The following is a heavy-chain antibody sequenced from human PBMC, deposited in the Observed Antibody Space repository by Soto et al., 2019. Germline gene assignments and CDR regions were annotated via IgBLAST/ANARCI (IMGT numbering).Heavy chain of an antibody. CDR1: GGTFSSYA. CDR3: ARDSGSYPRYYFDY. J-gene: IGHJ4*02. D-gene: IGHD1-26*01. Sequence: QVQLVQSGAEVKKPGSSVKVSCKASGGTFSSYAISWVRQAPGQGLEWMGGIIPIFGTANYAQKFQGRVTITADEYTSTAYMELSSLRSEDTAVYYCARDSGSYPRYYFDYWGQGTLVTVSS. V-gene: IGHV1-69*01. CDR2: IIPIFGTA.